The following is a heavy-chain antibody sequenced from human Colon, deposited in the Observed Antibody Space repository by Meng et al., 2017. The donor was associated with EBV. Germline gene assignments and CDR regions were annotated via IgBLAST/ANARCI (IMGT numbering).Heavy chain of an antibody. V-gene: IGHV4-4*02. J-gene: IGHJ4*02. CDR3: ARVRVIPAAVGFDY. D-gene: IGHD2-2*01. CDR2: IYRGGGT. Sequence: HVLPREWGPGLLGPSGALALTGAAAGGSIGTSAWWSWVRQHPGKGLEWIGEIYRGGGTNYNPSFKSRVTISVDTSNNHFPLKLSYVTAADTAVYYCARVRVIPAAVGFDYWGQGTLVTVSS. CDR1: GGSIGTSAW.